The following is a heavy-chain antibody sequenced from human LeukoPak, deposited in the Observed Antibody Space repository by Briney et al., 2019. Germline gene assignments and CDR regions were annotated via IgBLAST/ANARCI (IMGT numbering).Heavy chain of an antibody. CDR1: GGSISSDTYY. J-gene: IGHJ4*02. D-gene: IGHD4-17*01. CDR3: ARGYGDYARRFDY. V-gene: IGHV4-61*02. Sequence: SQTLSLTCTVSGGSISSDTYYWNWIRQPAGKGLERIGRIYTSGSTNYNPSLKSRVTISVDTSRNQFSLKLSSVTAADTAVYYCARGYGDYARRFDYWGQGTLVTVSS. CDR2: IYTSGST.